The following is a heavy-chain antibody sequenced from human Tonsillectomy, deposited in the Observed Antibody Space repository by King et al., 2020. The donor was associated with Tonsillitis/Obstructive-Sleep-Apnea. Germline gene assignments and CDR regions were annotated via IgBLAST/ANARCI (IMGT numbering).Heavy chain of an antibody. CDR3: ARISNWGSGYFDY. Sequence: VQLVESGGGLVKPGGSLRLSCAASGFTFSSYSMNWVRQAPGKGLEWVSSISSSSSYIYYADSVKGRFTISRDNAKNSLYLQMNSLRAEDTVVYYCARISNWGSGYFDYWGQGTLVTVSS. CDR2: ISSSSSYI. CDR1: GFTFSSYS. V-gene: IGHV3-21*01. J-gene: IGHJ4*02. D-gene: IGHD7-27*01.